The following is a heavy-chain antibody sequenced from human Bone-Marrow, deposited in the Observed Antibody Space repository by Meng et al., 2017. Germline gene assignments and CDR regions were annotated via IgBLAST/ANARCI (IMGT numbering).Heavy chain of an antibody. J-gene: IGHJ4*02. D-gene: IGHD6-19*01. CDR2: IYHGGDT. V-gene: IGHV4/OR15-8*02. Sequence: ARRQESGPGLVKPSGTLSLAFVVSGGSISSIDWGSWVRQPPGKGLEWIGEIYHGGDTNYNPSLKSRVTIAIDKSKNQFSLKLSSVTAADTAVYYCASWIYSCGWQWGQGALVTVSS. CDR3: ASWIYSCGWQ. CDR1: GGSISSIDW.